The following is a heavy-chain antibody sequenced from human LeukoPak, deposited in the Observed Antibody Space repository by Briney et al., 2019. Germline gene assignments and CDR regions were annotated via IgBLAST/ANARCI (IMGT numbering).Heavy chain of an antibody. CDR3: AFYCSSTSCYDADFDY. D-gene: IGHD2-2*01. Sequence: ASVKVSCKASGYTFTSYGISWVRQAPGQGLEWMGWISAYNGYTNYAQKLQGRVTMTTDTSTSTAYMELRSLRSDDTAVYYCAFYCSSTSCYDADFDYWGQGTLVTVSS. CDR1: GYTFTSYG. V-gene: IGHV1-18*04. CDR2: ISAYNGYT. J-gene: IGHJ4*02.